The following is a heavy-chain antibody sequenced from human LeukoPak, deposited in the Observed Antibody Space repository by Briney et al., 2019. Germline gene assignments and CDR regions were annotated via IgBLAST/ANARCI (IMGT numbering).Heavy chain of an antibody. Sequence: GGSLRLSCAASGFTFSSIAMTWVRQAPGKGLDWLAVIWFDGTNKYYADSVKGRFTISRDNSKNTLYLQMNSLRAEDTAVYYCARDPGSASYPVDYWGQGTLVTVSS. CDR1: GFTFSSIA. CDR2: IWFDGTNK. V-gene: IGHV3-33*08. D-gene: IGHD1-26*01. J-gene: IGHJ4*02. CDR3: ARDPGSASYPVDY.